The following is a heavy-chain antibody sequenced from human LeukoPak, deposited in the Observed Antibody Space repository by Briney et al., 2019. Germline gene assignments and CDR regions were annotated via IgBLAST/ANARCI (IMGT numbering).Heavy chain of an antibody. J-gene: IGHJ4*02. D-gene: IGHD5-24*01. Sequence: GGSLRLSCVASGFTFSSDGMHWVRQAPGKGLEWVAFIRYDGSNKYYADSVKGRFTTSRDNSKKTLYLQMNSLRAEDTAAYYCAKEGIVRDGYTLHFDYWGQGTLVTVSS. CDR2: IRYDGSNK. V-gene: IGHV3-30*02. CDR1: GFTFSSDG. CDR3: AKEGIVRDGYTLHFDY.